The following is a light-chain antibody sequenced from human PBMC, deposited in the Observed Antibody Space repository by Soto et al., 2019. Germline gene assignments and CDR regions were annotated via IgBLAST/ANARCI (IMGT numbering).Light chain of an antibody. J-gene: IGKJ2*01. CDR1: QAINGC. CDR2: VAS. CDR3: QQAFRFPHT. Sequence: DIQMTQSPPSVSASVGDRVTITCRASQAINGCLSWYQQKPGKAPRLLISVASRLESGVPSRFSGSGAGTEFSLTVTSLQPEDFATYYCQQAFRFPHTFGQGTRLEI. V-gene: IGKV1-12*01.